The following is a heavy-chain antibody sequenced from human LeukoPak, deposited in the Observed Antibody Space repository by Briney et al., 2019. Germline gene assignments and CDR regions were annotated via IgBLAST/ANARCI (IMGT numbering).Heavy chain of an antibody. V-gene: IGHV3-23*01. J-gene: IGHJ4*02. D-gene: IGHD6-13*01. Sequence: PGGSLRLSCAASGFTFSSYAMSWVRQAPGKGLEWVSTISGTGGSTYYADSVKGRFTISRDNSKNTLYLQMNSLRAEDTAVYYCAKVKGGSSWYRFDYWGQGTLVTVSS. CDR3: AKVKGGSSWYRFDY. CDR1: GFTFSSYA. CDR2: ISGTGGST.